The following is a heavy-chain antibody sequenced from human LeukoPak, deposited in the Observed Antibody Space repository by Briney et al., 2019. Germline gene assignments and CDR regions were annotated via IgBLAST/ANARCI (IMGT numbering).Heavy chain of an antibody. J-gene: IGHJ3*02. D-gene: IGHD2-15*01. CDR1: GYTFTSYG. V-gene: IGHV1-69*13. Sequence: GASVKVSCKASGYTFTSYGISWVRQAPGQGLEWMGGIIPIFGTANYAQKFQGRVTITADESTSTAYMELSSLRSEDTAVYYCARDHCSGGSCYGAPGAFDIWGQGTMVTVSS. CDR3: ARDHCSGGSCYGAPGAFDI. CDR2: IIPIFGTA.